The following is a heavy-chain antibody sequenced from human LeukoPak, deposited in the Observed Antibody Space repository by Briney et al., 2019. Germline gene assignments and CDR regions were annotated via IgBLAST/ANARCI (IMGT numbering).Heavy chain of an antibody. V-gene: IGHV4-59*08. CDR3: ARLPLRSHFDY. CDR1: GGSISSYY. CDR2: IYYSGST. Sequence: KSLETLSLTCTVSGGSISSYYWSWIRQPPGKGLEWIGYIYYSGSTNYNPSLKSRVTISVDTPKNQFSLKLSSVTAADTAVYYCARLPLRSHFDYWGQGTLVTVSS. J-gene: IGHJ4*02.